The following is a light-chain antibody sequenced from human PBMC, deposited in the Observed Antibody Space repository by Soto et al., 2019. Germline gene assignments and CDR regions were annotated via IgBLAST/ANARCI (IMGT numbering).Light chain of an antibody. Sequence: DIVMTQSPLSLPATPGEPASITCRASQSISNHLNWYQQKPGKAPKLLIFAASSLQSGVPSRFSGSRSGPDFTLTISSLQPEDFATYYCQQSYSSPPTFGQGTKVDIK. CDR2: AAS. V-gene: IGKV1-39*01. CDR3: QQSYSSPPT. CDR1: QSISNH. J-gene: IGKJ1*01.